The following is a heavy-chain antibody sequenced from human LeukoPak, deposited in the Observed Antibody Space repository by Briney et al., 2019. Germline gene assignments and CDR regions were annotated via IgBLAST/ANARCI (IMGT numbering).Heavy chain of an antibody. V-gene: IGHV3-30-3*01. CDR1: GFTFSSYA. D-gene: IGHD6-19*01. CDR2: ISYDGSNK. CDR3: ARDRFPPASSGLDAFDI. J-gene: IGHJ3*02. Sequence: GGSLRLSCAASGFTFSSYAMHWVRQAPGKGLEWVAVISYDGSNKYYADSVKGRFTISRDNSKNTPYLQMNSLRAEDTAVYYCARDRFPPASSGLDAFDIWGQGTMVTVSS.